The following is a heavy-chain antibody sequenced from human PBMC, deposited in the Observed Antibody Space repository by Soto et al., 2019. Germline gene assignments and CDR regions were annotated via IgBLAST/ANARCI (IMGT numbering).Heavy chain of an antibody. CDR3: ARGGSIVVVPAAIDYYGMDV. CDR2: ISYDGSNK. V-gene: IGHV3-30-3*01. J-gene: IGHJ6*02. CDR1: GFTFSSYA. D-gene: IGHD2-2*01. Sequence: GGSLRLSCAASGFTFSSYAMHWVRQAPGKGLEWVAVISYDGSNKYYADSVKGRFTISRDNSKNTLYLQMNSLRAEDTAVYYCARGGSIVVVPAAIDYYGMDVWGQGTTVTVSS.